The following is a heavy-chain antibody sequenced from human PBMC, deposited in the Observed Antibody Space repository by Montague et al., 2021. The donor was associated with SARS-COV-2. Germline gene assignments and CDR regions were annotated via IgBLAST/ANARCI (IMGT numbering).Heavy chain of an antibody. V-gene: IGHV3-7*01. CDR1: GFTFSSHW. CDR2: INQDGSDR. CDR3: ARRNDMDV. J-gene: IGHJ6*02. Sequence: SLRLSCAGTGFTFSSHWMNWARQAPGKGLEWVANINQDGSDRRYVDSVKGRFTISKDNAKNSLFLEMNSLRAEDTAVYYCARRNDMDVWGQGTTVTVSS.